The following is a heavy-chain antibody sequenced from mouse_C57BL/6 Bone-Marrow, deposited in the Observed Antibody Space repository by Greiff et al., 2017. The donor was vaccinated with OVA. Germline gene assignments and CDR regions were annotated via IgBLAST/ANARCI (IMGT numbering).Heavy chain of an antibody. CDR1: GYTFTSYG. D-gene: IGHD4-1*01. J-gene: IGHJ2*01. CDR3: ARLGRKRND. V-gene: IGHV1-81*01. Sequence: QVQLQQSGAELARPGASVKLSCKASGYTFTSYGISWVKQRTGQGLEWIGEIYPRSGNTYYNEKFKGKATLTADKSSSTAYMELRSLTSEDSAVYFCARLGRKRNDWGQGTTLTVSS. CDR2: IYPRSGNT.